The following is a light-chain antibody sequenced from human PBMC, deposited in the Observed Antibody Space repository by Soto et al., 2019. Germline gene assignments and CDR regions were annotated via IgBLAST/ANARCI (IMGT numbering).Light chain of an antibody. CDR3: QQYVSSRREVA. Sequence: EVVLTQSPGTLSLSPGERATLSCRASQSVDGTYLAWYQQKPGQAPRLLIYGASSRASGIPDRFSGSGSGTDFTLTISRLEPEDFAVYYCQQYVSSRREVAFGQGTRLEIK. CDR2: GAS. CDR1: QSVDGTY. V-gene: IGKV3-20*01. J-gene: IGKJ5*01.